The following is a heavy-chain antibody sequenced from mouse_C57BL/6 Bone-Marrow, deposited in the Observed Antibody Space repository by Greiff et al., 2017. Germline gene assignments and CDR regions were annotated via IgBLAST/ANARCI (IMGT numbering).Heavy chain of an antibody. V-gene: IGHV1-69*01. J-gene: IGHJ4*01. D-gene: IGHD1-1*01. Sequence: QVQLKQSGAELVMPGASVKLSCKASGYTFTSYWMHWVKQRPGQGLEWIGELDPSDSYTNYNQKFKGKSTLTVDKSSSTAYMQLSSLTSEDSAVYYCARRGLFYGAMDYWGQGTSVTVSS. CDR3: ARRGLFYGAMDY. CDR1: GYTFTSYW. CDR2: LDPSDSYT.